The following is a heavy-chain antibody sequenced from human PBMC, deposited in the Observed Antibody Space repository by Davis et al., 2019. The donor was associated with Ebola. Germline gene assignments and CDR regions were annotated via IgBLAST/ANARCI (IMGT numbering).Heavy chain of an antibody. V-gene: IGHV4-39*01. Sequence: SQTLSLTCTVSGGSISSSSYYWGWIRQPPGKGLEWIGSIYYSGSTYYNPSLKSRVTISVDTSKNQFSLKLSSVTAADTAVYYCARHDSSSWGNFDYWGQGTLVTVSS. CDR2: IYYSGST. CDR1: GGSISSSSYY. CDR3: ARHDSSSWGNFDY. D-gene: IGHD6-13*01. J-gene: IGHJ4*02.